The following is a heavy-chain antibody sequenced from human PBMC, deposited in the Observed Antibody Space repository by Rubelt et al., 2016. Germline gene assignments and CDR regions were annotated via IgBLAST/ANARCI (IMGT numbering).Heavy chain of an antibody. V-gene: IGHV4-59*08. J-gene: IGHJ6*03. D-gene: IGHD5/OR15-5a*01. CDR1: GGSISPYY. CDR2: VYYSGTT. CDR3: ARRVYAYYYYLDV. Sequence: QVQLQESGPGLVKPSETLSLTCSVSGGSISPYYWSWIRQPPGKGLEWIGYVYYSGTTNYNASLKRRVTISLDTPKNQFSLRLSSVTAADTAVYYCARRVYAYYYYLDVWGTGTTVTVSS.